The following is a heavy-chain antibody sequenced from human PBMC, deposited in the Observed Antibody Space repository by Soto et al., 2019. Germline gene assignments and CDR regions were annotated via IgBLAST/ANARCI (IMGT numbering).Heavy chain of an antibody. J-gene: IGHJ5*02. CDR3: ARLSGYPTNWFDP. V-gene: IGHV4-59*01. D-gene: IGHD3-3*01. Sequence: PSETLSLTCTVSGGSISSYYWSWIRQPPGKGLEWIGYIYYSGSTNYNPSLKSRVTISVDTSKNQFSLKLSSVTAADTAVYYCARLSGYPTNWFDPWGQGTLVTVSS. CDR2: IYYSGST. CDR1: GGSISSYY.